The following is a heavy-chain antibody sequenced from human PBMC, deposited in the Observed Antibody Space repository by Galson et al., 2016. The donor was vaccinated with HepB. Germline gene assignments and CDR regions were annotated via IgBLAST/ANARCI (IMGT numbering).Heavy chain of an antibody. Sequence: SLRLSCAASGFAFRTYSMNWARQTPGKGLEWVSGISDGGTTIYADSVKGRFTISRDNSKKTLYLQMNSLRVEDTAVYYCAKCSGGSCFSSNYFDSWGQGILVTVSS. CDR2: ISDGGTT. J-gene: IGHJ4*02. D-gene: IGHD2-15*01. CDR3: AKCSGGSCFSSNYFDS. CDR1: GFAFRTYS. V-gene: IGHV3-23*01.